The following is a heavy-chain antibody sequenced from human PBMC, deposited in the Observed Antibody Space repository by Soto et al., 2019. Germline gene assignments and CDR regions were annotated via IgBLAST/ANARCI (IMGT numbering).Heavy chain of an antibody. CDR3: ARHIYAYGTLPSQYQTGMDV. V-gene: IGHV1-69*02. Sequence: QVQLVQSGAEVKRPGSSVKVSCEASGDTFSSYSFSWVRLAPGQGLAWMGRIIPIVGIVDYAQKFKGRVTFAADKSTSTVYMRLTGLRSEDTAVYYCARHIYAYGTLPSQYQTGMDVWGLGTAVTVSS. D-gene: IGHD2-2*01. CDR2: IIPIVGIV. CDR1: GDTFSSYS. J-gene: IGHJ6*02.